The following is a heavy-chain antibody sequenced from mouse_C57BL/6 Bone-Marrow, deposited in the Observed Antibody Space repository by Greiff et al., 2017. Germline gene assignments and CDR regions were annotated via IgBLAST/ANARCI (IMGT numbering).Heavy chain of an antibody. J-gene: IGHJ3*01. V-gene: IGHV5-4*03. D-gene: IGHD2-10*02. Sequence: EVKLVESGGGLVKPGGSLKLSCAASGFTFSSYAMSWVRQTPEKRLEWVATISDGGSYTYYPDNVKGRFTISRDNAKNNLYLQMSHLKSEDTAMYYCGSDVEEPRYGNFAWLAYWGQGTLVTVSA. CDR3: GSDVEEPRYGNFAWLAY. CDR1: GFTFSSYA. CDR2: ISDGGSYT.